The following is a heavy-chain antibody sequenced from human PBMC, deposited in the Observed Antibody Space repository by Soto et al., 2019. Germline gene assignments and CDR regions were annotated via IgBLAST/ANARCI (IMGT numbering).Heavy chain of an antibody. CDR1: GYTFTGYE. CDR2: INPNSGGT. V-gene: IGHV1-2*04. J-gene: IGHJ6*02. CDR3: ARGGYYYDSSGSLDV. Sequence: ASVKVSCKASGYTFTGYEMHWVRQAPGQGLEWMGWINPNSGGTNYAQKFQGWVTMTRDTSISTAYMELSRLRSDDTAVYYCARGGYYYDSSGSLDVWGQGTTVTVSS. D-gene: IGHD3-22*01.